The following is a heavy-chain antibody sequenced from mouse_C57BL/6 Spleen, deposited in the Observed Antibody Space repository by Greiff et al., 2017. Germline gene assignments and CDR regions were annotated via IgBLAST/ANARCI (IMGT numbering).Heavy chain of an antibody. D-gene: IGHD1-1*01. CDR1: GYTFTDYY. V-gene: IGHV1-19*01. J-gene: IGHJ4*01. Sequence: EVQLQQSGPVLVKPGASVKMSCKASGYTFTDYYMNWVKQSHGKSLEWIGVINPYNGGTSYNQKFKGKATLTVDKSSSTAYMELNSLTSEDSAVYYCAIGYYYGKDAMDYWGQGTSVTVSS. CDR3: AIGYYYGKDAMDY. CDR2: INPYNGGT.